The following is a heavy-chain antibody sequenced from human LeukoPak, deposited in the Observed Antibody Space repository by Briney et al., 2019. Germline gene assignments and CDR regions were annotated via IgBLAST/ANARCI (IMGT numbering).Heavy chain of an antibody. V-gene: IGHV1-69*04. Sequence: SVKVSCKASGGTFSSYAISWVRQAPGQGLEWMGRIIPILGIANYAQKFQGRVTITADKSTSTAYMELSSLRSEDTAVYYCARDKLRLYYYYGMDVWGQGTTVTVSS. CDR3: ARDKLRLYYYYGMDV. CDR2: IIPILGIA. D-gene: IGHD3-16*01. J-gene: IGHJ6*02. CDR1: GGTFSSYA.